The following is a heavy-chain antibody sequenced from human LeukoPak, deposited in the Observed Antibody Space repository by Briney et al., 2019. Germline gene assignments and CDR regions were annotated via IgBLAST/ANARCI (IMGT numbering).Heavy chain of an antibody. D-gene: IGHD2-15*01. CDR1: GFTFSSYG. Sequence: PGGSLRLSCAVSGFTFSSYGMSWVRQAPGKGLEWVSSISSSSTYIYYGDSLRGRFTISRDNAKSSLYLQMNSLRAEDTAVYFCAREGCGGGSCYSMAFDYWGQGTLVTVSS. J-gene: IGHJ4*02. V-gene: IGHV3-21*01. CDR2: ISSSSTYI. CDR3: AREGCGGGSCYSMAFDY.